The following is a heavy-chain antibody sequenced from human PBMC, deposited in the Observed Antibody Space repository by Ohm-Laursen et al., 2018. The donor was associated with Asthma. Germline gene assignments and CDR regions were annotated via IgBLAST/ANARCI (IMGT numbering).Heavy chain of an antibody. CDR2: ISYDGSNK. J-gene: IGHJ6*02. CDR1: GFTFSSYG. V-gene: IGHV3-30*03. D-gene: IGHD3-3*01. Sequence: SLRLSCTAAGFTFSSYGMHWVRQAPGKGLEWVAVISYDGSNKYYADSVKGRFTISRDNSKNTLYLQMNSLRAEDTAVYYCARDLEVRGYDFWSGYSGYYYYGMDVWGQGTTVTVSS. CDR3: ARDLEVRGYDFWSGYSGYYYYGMDV.